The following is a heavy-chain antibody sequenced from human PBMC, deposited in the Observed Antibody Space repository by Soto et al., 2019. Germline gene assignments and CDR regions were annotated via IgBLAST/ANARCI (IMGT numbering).Heavy chain of an antibody. J-gene: IGHJ6*03. D-gene: IGHD3-3*01. V-gene: IGHV3-33*01. CDR1: GFTFSSYG. CDR3: ARDFRSGYYGYYYYMDV. Sequence: GVSLRLSCAASGFTFSSYGMHWVRQAPGKGLEWVAVIWYDGSNKYYADSVKGRFTISRDNSKNTLYLQMNSLRAEDTAVYYCARDFRSGYYGYYYYMDVWGKGTTVTVS. CDR2: IWYDGSNK.